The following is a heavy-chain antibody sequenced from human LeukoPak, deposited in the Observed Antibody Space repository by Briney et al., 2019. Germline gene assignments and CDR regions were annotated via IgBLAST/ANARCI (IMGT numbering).Heavy chain of an antibody. Sequence: SETLSLTCTVSGGSISSYYWSWIRQPPEKGLEWIGFIYNSGSTNYNPSLKSRVTISIDTSKNQFSLKLSSVTAADTAVYYCARSPYYDFWSGSTNAFDIWGQGTMVTVSS. V-gene: IGHV4-59*01. CDR2: IYNSGST. D-gene: IGHD3-3*01. J-gene: IGHJ3*02. CDR3: ARSPYYDFWSGSTNAFDI. CDR1: GGSISSYY.